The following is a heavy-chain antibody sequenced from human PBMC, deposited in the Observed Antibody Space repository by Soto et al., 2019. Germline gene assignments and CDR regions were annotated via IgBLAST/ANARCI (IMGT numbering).Heavy chain of an antibody. D-gene: IGHD3-10*01. V-gene: IGHV3-9*01. CDR1: GFTFDDYA. CDR3: AKDNWGDLHITIRSGAFDI. CDR2: ISWNSGSI. J-gene: IGHJ3*02. Sequence: EVQLVESGGGLVQPGRSLRLSCAASGFTFDDYAMHWVRQAPGKGLEWVSGISWNSGSIGYADSVKGLFTISRDNAKNSLYLQMSSLRAEVTALYYCAKDNWGDLHITIRSGAFDIWGQGTMDTVSS.